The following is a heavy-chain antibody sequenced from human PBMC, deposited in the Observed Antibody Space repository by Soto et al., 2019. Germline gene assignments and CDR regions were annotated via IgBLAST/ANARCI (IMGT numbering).Heavy chain of an antibody. CDR3: ARAKPQSLTWDSFGGFDI. Sequence: SETLSLTCTVSGGSISSGGYYWSWIRQHPGKGLEWIGYIYYSGSTYYNPSLKSRVTISVDTSKNQFSLKLSSVTAADTAVYYCARAKPQSLTWDSFGGFDIWGQGTMVTVSS. D-gene: IGHD7-27*01. V-gene: IGHV4-31*03. J-gene: IGHJ3*02. CDR1: GGSISSGGYY. CDR2: IYYSGST.